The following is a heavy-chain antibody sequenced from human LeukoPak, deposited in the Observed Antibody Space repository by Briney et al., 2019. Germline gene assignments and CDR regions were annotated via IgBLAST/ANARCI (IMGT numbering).Heavy chain of an antibody. CDR3: AHKDLLYDFWSGYSSGYFDY. D-gene: IGHD3-3*01. CDR1: GFSLSTSGMC. CDR2: IDWDDDK. V-gene: IGHV2-70*11. Sequence: ESGPALVKPTQTLTLTCTFSGFSLSTSGMCVSWIRQPPGKALEWLARIDWDDDKYYSTSLKTSLTISKDTSKNQVVLTMTNMDPVDTATYYCAHKDLLYDFWSGYSSGYFDYWGQGTLVTVSS. J-gene: IGHJ4*02.